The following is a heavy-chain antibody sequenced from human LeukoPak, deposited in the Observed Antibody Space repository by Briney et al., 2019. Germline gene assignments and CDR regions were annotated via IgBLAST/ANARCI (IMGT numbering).Heavy chain of an antibody. CDR2: VTSSGGHM. CDR3: ARPISAAGAEDY. J-gene: IGHJ4*02. CDR1: GFIFSDCY. Sequence: GGSLRLSCTASGFIFSDCYMTWIRRAPAKELEWVSYVTSSGGHMYYADSPKGRFTISRDNAKNSLSLQRNSLRAEDTAVYYCARPISAAGAEDYWGQGTLVIVSS. V-gene: IGHV3-11*01. D-gene: IGHD6-13*01.